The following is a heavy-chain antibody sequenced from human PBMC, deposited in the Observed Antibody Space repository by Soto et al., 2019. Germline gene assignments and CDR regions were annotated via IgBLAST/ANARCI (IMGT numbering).Heavy chain of an antibody. J-gene: IGHJ6*02. CDR1: GYTFTSYG. D-gene: IGHD3-3*01. Sequence: RASVKVSCKASGYTFTSYGISWVRQAPGQGLEWMGWISAYNGNTNYAQKLQGRVTMTTDTSTSTAYMELRSLRSDDTAVYYCAKDRAPYSDFWGGYRPHYYYYGMDVWGRRTTVTVSS. CDR2: ISAYNGNT. V-gene: IGHV1-18*01. CDR3: AKDRAPYSDFWGGYRPHYYYYGMDV.